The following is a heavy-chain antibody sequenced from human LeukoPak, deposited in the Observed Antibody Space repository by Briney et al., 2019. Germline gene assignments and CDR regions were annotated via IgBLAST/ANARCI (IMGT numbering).Heavy chain of an antibody. CDR3: AKFRRASIVVVAAIFDY. J-gene: IGHJ4*02. V-gene: IGHV3-11*01. Sequence: GGSLRLSCAASGFTFSDYYMSWIRQAPGKGLEWVSYISNSGNTIYYADSVKGRFTISRDNAKNSLYLQMNSLRAEDTAVYYCAKFRRASIVVVAAIFDYWGQGTLVTVSS. D-gene: IGHD2-15*01. CDR1: GFTFSDYY. CDR2: ISNSGNTI.